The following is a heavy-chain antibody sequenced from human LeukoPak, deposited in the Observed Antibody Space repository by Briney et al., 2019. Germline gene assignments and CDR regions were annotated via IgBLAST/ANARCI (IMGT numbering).Heavy chain of an antibody. V-gene: IGHV4-39*01. CDR1: GGSISSSSSY. D-gene: IGHD5-18*01. CDR2: TYNSWRS. J-gene: IGHJ4*02. CDR3: ARFSGYTYAYDY. Sequence: SETLSLTCTVSGGSISSSSSYWGWIRQPPGKGLEWIGTTYNSWRSYYNPSLKSRVTISGDTSKNQFSLKVTSVTAADAAVYYCARFSGYTYAYDYWGQGTLVTVSS.